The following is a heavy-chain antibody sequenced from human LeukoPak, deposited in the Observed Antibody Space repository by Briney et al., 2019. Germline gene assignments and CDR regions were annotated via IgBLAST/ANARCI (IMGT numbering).Heavy chain of an antibody. CDR2: IRKDGNDE. J-gene: IGHJ4*02. CDR1: GFTFNAYA. CDR3: AKDRVPYPQYFDH. V-gene: IGHV3-30*02. D-gene: IGHD3-10*02. Sequence: PGGSLRLSCAASGFTFNAYAIHWVRQAPGKGLEWVAFIRKDGNDEKYADSVKGRFTISRDNSKNMVYLQMNNLQTEDTSIYYCAKDRVPYPQYFDHWGQGTLVTVPS.